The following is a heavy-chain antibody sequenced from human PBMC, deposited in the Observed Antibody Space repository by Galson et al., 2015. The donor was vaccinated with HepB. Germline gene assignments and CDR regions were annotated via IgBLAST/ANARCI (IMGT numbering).Heavy chain of an antibody. V-gene: IGHV3-23*01. Sequence: SLRLSCAASGFTFSSYAMSWVRQAPGKGLEWVSAISGSGGSTYYADSVKGRFTISRDNSKNTLYLQMNSLRAEDTAVYYCARDPLGYCSNGVCSRYGMDVWGQGTTVTVSS. CDR1: GFTFSSYA. D-gene: IGHD2-8*01. J-gene: IGHJ6*02. CDR3: ARDPLGYCSNGVCSRYGMDV. CDR2: ISGSGGST.